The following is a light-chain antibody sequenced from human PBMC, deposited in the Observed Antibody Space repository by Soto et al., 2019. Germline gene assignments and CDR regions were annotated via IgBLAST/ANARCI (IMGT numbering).Light chain of an antibody. Sequence: QSVLTQPPSTSGTPGQRVTISCSGTSSNIGSNSVNWYQQLPGTAPKLLIDNNNQRPSGVPDRFSGSKSGTSASLAISGLQSEDEADYYCAAWDDSLNGHVSFGGGTKLTVL. CDR1: SSNIGSNS. CDR2: NNN. CDR3: AAWDDSLNGHVS. V-gene: IGLV1-44*01. J-gene: IGLJ2*01.